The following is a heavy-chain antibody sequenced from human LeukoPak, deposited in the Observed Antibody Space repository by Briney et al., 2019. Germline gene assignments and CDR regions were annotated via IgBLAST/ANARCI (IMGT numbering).Heavy chain of an antibody. V-gene: IGHV4-34*01. D-gene: IGHD2/OR15-2a*01. CDR2: INHSGST. J-gene: IGHJ5*02. CDR3: ARGGPILRGWFDP. CDR1: GGPFSGYY. Sequence: PSETLSLTCAVYGGPFSGYYWCWIRQPPGKGLEWIGEINHSGSTNYNPSLKSRVTISVDTSKNQFSLKLSSVTAADTAVYYCARGGPILRGWFDPWGQGTLVTVSS.